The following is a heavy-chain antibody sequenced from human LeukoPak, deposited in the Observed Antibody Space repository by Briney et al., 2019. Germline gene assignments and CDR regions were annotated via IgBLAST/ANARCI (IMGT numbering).Heavy chain of an antibody. Sequence: PGGSLRLSCAASGFTFSSYWMSWVRQAPGKGMAWVANIKQDGSEKYYVDSVKGRFTISRDNAKNSLYLQMNSLRAEDTAVYYCASNPSGPQNWNYFDYWGQGTLVTVSS. V-gene: IGHV3-7*01. CDR2: IKQDGSEK. J-gene: IGHJ4*02. CDR1: GFTFSSYW. CDR3: ASNPSGPQNWNYFDY. D-gene: IGHD1-1*01.